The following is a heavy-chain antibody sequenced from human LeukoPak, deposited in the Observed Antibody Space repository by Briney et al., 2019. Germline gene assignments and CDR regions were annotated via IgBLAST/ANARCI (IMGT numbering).Heavy chain of an antibody. CDR2: IIPIFGTA. CDR3: ARSRNPLRYFDWLLTFDY. J-gene: IGHJ4*02. Sequence: SVKVSCKASGGTFSSYAISRVRQAPGQGLEWMGRIIPIFGTANYAQKFQGRVTITTDESTSTAYMELSSLRSEDTAVYYCARSRNPLRYFDWLLTFDYWGQGTLVTVSS. V-gene: IGHV1-69*05. D-gene: IGHD3-9*01. CDR1: GGTFSSYA.